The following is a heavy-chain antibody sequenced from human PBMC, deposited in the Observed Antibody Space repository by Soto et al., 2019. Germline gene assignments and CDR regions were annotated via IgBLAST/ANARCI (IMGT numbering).Heavy chain of an antibody. Sequence: SVKVSCKASGGTFSSYAISWVRQAPGQGLEWMGGIIPIFGTANYAQKFQGRVTITADESTSTAYMELSSLRSEDTAVYYCATTLYDSSGYPVYFDYWGQGTLVTVS. J-gene: IGHJ4*02. CDR2: IIPIFGTA. CDR3: ATTLYDSSGYPVYFDY. V-gene: IGHV1-69*13. D-gene: IGHD3-22*01. CDR1: GGTFSSYA.